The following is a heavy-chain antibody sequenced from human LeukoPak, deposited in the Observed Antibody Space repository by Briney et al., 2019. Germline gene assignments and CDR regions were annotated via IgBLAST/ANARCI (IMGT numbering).Heavy chain of an antibody. D-gene: IGHD6-19*01. CDR3: ARDLRSSRGGGGWYFSDALIYGMDV. CDR2: TYYRSKWYN. V-gene: IGHV6-1*01. Sequence: SQTLSLTCAISGDSVSSNSAAWHWIRQSPSRGLEWLGRTYYRSKWYNDYAVSVKSRITINPDTSKNQFSLQLNSVTPEDTAVYYCARDLRSSRGGGGWYFSDALIYGMDVWGQGTTVTVSS. J-gene: IGHJ6*02. CDR1: GDSVSSNSAA.